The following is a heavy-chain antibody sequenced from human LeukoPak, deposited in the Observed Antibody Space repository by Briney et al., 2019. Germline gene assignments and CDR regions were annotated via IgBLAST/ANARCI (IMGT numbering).Heavy chain of an antibody. V-gene: IGHV3-30*04. CDR1: GFTFRSYA. CDR3: ARVRKEWELPLGY. D-gene: IGHD1-26*01. J-gene: IGHJ4*02. Sequence: GGSLRLSCEASGFTFRSYAMHWVRQAPGKGLEWVAVISYDGSNKYYTDSVMGRFTISRDNSKNTLSLQMNSLRVEDTAVYYCARVRKEWELPLGYWGQGTLVTASS. CDR2: ISYDGSNK.